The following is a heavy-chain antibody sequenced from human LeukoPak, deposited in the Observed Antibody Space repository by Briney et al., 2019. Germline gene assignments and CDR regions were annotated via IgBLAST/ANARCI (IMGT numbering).Heavy chain of an antibody. CDR1: GGSISSGSYY. CDR2: IYTSGST. Sequence: PSQTLSLTCTVSGGSISSGSYYWSWIRQPAGKGLEWIGRIYTSGSTNYNPSLRSRVTISVDTSKNQFSLKLSSVTAADTAVYYCARDRQLADAFDIWGQGTMVTVSS. J-gene: IGHJ3*02. CDR3: ARDRQLADAFDI. D-gene: IGHD6-6*01. V-gene: IGHV4-61*02.